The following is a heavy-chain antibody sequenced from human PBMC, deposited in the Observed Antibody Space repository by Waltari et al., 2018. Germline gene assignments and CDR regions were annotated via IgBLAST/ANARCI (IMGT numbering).Heavy chain of an antibody. V-gene: IGHV3-53*02. CDR3: AIRGGGYRIPLFDY. J-gene: IGHJ4*02. CDR2: IYSGGST. D-gene: IGHD2-15*01. Sequence: EVQLVETGGGLIQPGGSLRLSCAASGFTVSSNYMSWVRQAPGKGLEGVSVIYSGGSTYYADSVKGRFTISRDNSKNTLYLQMNSLRAEDTAVYYCAIRGGGYRIPLFDYWGQGTLVTVSS. CDR1: GFTVSSNY.